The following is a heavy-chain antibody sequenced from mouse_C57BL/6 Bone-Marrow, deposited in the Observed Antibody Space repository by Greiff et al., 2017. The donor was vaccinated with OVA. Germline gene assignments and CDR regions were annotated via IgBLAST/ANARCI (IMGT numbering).Heavy chain of an antibody. D-gene: IGHD2-10*01. CDR2: INPNNGGT. J-gene: IGHJ4*01. CDR1: GYTFTDYY. Sequence: EVKLVESGPELVKPGASVKISCKASGYTFTDYYMNWVKQSHGKSLEWIGDINPNNGGTSYNQKFKGKATLTVDKSSSTAYMELRSLTSEDSAVYYCARSYSFYAMDYWGQGTSVTVSS. V-gene: IGHV1-26*01. CDR3: ARSYSFYAMDY.